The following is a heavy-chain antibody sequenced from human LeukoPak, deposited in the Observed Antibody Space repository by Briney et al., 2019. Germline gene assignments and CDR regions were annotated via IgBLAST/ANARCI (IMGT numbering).Heavy chain of an antibody. CDR1: GGSISSSSYY. CDR3: ARLKLDWWELQNYYYMDV. V-gene: IGHV4-39*01. J-gene: IGHJ6*03. CDR2: IYYSGST. D-gene: IGHD1-26*01. Sequence: PSETLSLTCTVSGGSISSSSYYWGWIRQPPGKGLEWIGSIYYSGSTYYNPSLKSRVTISVDTSKNQFSLKLSSVTAADTAVYYCARLKLDWWELQNYYYMDVWGKGTTVTVSS.